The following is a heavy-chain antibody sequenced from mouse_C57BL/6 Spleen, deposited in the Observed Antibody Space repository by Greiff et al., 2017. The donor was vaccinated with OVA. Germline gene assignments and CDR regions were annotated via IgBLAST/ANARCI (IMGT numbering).Heavy chain of an antibody. CDR2: INPSSGYT. Sequence: QVHVKQSGAELARPGASVKMSCKASGYTFTSYTMHWVKQRPGQGLEWIGYINPSSGYTKYNQKFKDKATLTADKSSSTAYMQLSSLTSEDSAVYYCARGDSDGVMDYWGQGTSVTVSS. J-gene: IGHJ4*01. CDR3: ARGDSDGVMDY. CDR1: GYTFTSYT. V-gene: IGHV1-4*01.